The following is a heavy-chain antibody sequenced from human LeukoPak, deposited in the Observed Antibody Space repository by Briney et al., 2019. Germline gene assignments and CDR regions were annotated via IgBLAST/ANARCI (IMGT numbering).Heavy chain of an antibody. CDR1: GFTFSSYS. CDR2: ISSSSSYT. CDR3: ARSIAVAGTGGDY. J-gene: IGHJ4*02. D-gene: IGHD6-19*01. Sequence: GGSLRLSCAASGFTFSSYSMNWVRQAPGKGLEWVSSISSSSSYTYYADSVKGRFTISRDNAKNSLYLQMNSLRAEDTAVYYCARSIAVAGTGGDYWGQGTLVTVSS. V-gene: IGHV3-21*01.